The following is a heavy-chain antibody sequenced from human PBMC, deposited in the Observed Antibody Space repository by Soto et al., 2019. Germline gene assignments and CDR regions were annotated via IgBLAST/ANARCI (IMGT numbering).Heavy chain of an antibody. D-gene: IGHD6-19*01. CDR2: IIPIFGTA. Sequence: ASVKVSCKASGGTFSSYAISWVRQAPGQGLEWMGGIIPIFGTANYAQKFQGRVTITADESTSTAYMELSSLRSEDTAVYYCARGDVSPPRAGPLRHYYYYGMDVWGQGTTVTVSS. V-gene: IGHV1-69*13. J-gene: IGHJ6*02. CDR3: ARGDVSPPRAGPLRHYYYYGMDV. CDR1: GGTFSSYA.